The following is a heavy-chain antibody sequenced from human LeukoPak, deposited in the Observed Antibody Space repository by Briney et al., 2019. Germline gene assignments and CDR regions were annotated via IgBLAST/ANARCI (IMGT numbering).Heavy chain of an antibody. CDR2: IYHSGST. Sequence: SETLSLTWAVSGYSISSDNYWVWIRQPPGQGLEWTGGIYHSGSTYYNPSLKSRVTMSVDTSKNQFSLKLSSVTAADTAVYYCARAPRDSSSSNYMRRFDYWGQGTLVTVSS. CDR3: ARAPRDSSSSNYMRRFDY. D-gene: IGHD3-22*01. V-gene: IGHV4-38-2*01. CDR1: GYSISSDNY. J-gene: IGHJ4*02.